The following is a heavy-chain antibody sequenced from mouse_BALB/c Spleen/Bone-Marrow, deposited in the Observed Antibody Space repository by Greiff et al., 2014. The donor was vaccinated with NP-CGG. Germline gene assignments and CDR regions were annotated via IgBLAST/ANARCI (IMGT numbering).Heavy chain of an antibody. D-gene: IGHD1-2*01. CDR3: ARITTATGAMDY. CDR1: GFSLTNYG. Sequence: QVQLKESGPGLVAPSQSLSITCTVSGFSLTNYGVHWVRQPPGKGLEWLGVIWADGSTNYNSALMSRLSVSKDNSKSQVLFKMNSLQTDDTAMYYCARITTATGAMDYWGQGTSVTVSS. V-gene: IGHV2-9*02. CDR2: IWADGST. J-gene: IGHJ4*01.